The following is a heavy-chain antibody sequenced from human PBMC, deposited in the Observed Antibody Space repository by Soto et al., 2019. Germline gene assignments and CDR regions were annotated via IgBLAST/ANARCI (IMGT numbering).Heavy chain of an antibody. V-gene: IGHV3-33*01. Sequence: QVQLVESGGGVVQPGRSLRLSCAASGFTFSSYGMHWVRQAPGKGLEWVAVIWDDGSNKYYADSVKGRFTISRDNSKNTLYLQMNSLRAEDTAVYYCAREPDSVRGVTLDYWGQGTLVTVSS. J-gene: IGHJ4*02. CDR3: AREPDSVRGVTLDY. D-gene: IGHD3-10*01. CDR1: GFTFSSYG. CDR2: IWDDGSNK.